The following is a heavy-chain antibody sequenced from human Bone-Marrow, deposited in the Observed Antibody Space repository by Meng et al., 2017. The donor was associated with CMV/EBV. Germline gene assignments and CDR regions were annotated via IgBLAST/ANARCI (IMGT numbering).Heavy chain of an antibody. J-gene: IGHJ6*02. CDR1: GFTFSSYG. CDR3: AKDTVADYYYYYGMDV. CDR2: IWYDGSNK. D-gene: IGHD6-19*01. Sequence: GESLKISCAASGFTFSSYGMHWVRQAPGKGLEWVAVIWYDGSNKYYADSVKGRFTISRDNSKNTLYLQMNSLRAEDTAVYYCAKDTVADYYYYYGMDVWGQGTTVTSP. V-gene: IGHV3-33*06.